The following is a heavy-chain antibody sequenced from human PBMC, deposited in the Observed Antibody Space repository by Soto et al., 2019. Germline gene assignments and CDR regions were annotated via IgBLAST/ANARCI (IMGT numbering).Heavy chain of an antibody. Sequence: PGGSLRLSCAASGFTFSSYSMNWVRQAPGKGLEYVSSISSNSGCIYYANSVKGRFTISRDNSKNTLYLQMGSLRAEDMAVYYCARAEYDYIWGSYPGAFDIWGQGTMVTVSS. CDR2: ISSNSGCI. J-gene: IGHJ3*02. V-gene: IGHV3-64*01. D-gene: IGHD3-16*02. CDR1: GFTFSSYS. CDR3: ARAEYDYIWGSYPGAFDI.